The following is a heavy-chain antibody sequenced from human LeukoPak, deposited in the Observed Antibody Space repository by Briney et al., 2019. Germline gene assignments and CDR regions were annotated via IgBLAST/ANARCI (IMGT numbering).Heavy chain of an antibody. CDR1: GFTFDDYA. CDR2: ISWNSGSI. J-gene: IGHJ6*02. D-gene: IGHD5-12*01. Sequence: GRSLRLSCAASGFTFDDYAMHWVRQAPGKGLEWVSGISWNSGSIGYADSVKGRFTISRDNAKNSLYLQMNSLRAEDTALYYCAKDRVAMEYYYYYGMDVWGQGTTVTVSS. V-gene: IGHV3-9*01. CDR3: AKDRVAMEYYYYYGMDV.